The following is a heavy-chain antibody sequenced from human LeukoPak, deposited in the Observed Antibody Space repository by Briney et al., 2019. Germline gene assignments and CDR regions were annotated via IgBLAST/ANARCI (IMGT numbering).Heavy chain of an antibody. Sequence: PSETLSLTCTVSGGSISSYYWSWIRQPPGKGLEWIGYIYYSGSTNYNPSLKSRVTISVDTSKNQFSLKLSSVTAADTAVYYCARGRGSQGYWGQGTLVTVSP. CDR2: IYYSGST. CDR1: GGSISSYY. CDR3: ARGRGSQGY. J-gene: IGHJ4*02. D-gene: IGHD1-26*01. V-gene: IGHV4-59*01.